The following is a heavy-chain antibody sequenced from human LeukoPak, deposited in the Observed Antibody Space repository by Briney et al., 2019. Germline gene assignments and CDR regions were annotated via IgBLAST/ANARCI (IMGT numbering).Heavy chain of an antibody. CDR1: GTSISDYS. CDR3: ARVPDPYSNYNYYYYMDV. J-gene: IGHJ6*03. D-gene: IGHD4-11*01. V-gene: IGHV4-59*13. Sequence: SETLSLTCSVSGTSISDYSWSWIRQPPGKGLEWIGYIYYSGSTNYNPSLKSRVTISVDTSKNQFSLKLSSVTAADTAVYYCARVPDPYSNYNYYYYMDVWGKGTTVTVSS. CDR2: IYYSGST.